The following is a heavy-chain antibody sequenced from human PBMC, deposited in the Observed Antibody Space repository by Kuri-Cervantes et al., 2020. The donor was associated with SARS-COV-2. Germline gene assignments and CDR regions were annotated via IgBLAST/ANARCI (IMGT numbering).Heavy chain of an antibody. J-gene: IGHJ4*02. CDR1: GFTFSSYS. Sequence: GESLKISCAASGFTFSSYSMNWVRQAPGKGLEWVSSISSSSSYIYYADSVKGRFTISRDNAKNSLYLQMNSLRAEDTAVYHCARIPSGYSGSWYFGENFDYWGQGTLVTVSS. D-gene: IGHD6-13*01. CDR3: ARIPSGYSGSWYFGENFDY. CDR2: ISSSSSYI. V-gene: IGHV3-21*01.